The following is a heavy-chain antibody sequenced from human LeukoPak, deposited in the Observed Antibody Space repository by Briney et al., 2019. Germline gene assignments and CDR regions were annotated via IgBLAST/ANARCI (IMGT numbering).Heavy chain of an antibody. CDR2: IIPIFGTA. D-gene: IGHD3-22*01. J-gene: IGHJ6*02. CDR3: ARDSPHNYDSSGYPDYYYYGMDV. Sequence: ASVKLSCKASGATFSSYAISWVRQAPGQGLEWMGGIIPIFGTANYAQTFQGRVTITADESTSTAYMELSSLRSEDAAVYYCARDSPHNYDSSGYPDYYYYGMDVWGQGTTVTVSS. V-gene: IGHV1-69*13. CDR1: GATFSSYA.